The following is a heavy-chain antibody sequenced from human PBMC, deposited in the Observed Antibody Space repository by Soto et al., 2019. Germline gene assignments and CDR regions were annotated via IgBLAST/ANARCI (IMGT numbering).Heavy chain of an antibody. CDR2: ITPIFGTP. CDR1: GTTFSTHD. D-gene: IGHD3-10*01. J-gene: IGHJ4*02. V-gene: IGHV1-69*01. CDR3: VLEVRVRGVSVDY. Sequence: QVQLMQSGAEVKKPGSSVKVACKASGTTFSTHDISWVRQAPGHGLEWIGGITPIFGTPNYAQNFRARITITADGSTSTAYMEVSSLRSEDTAVYYCVLEVRVRGVSVDYWGQGTLVTVSS.